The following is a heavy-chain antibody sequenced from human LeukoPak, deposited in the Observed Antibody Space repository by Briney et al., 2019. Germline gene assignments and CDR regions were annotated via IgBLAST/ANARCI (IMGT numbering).Heavy chain of an antibody. D-gene: IGHD3-9*01. Sequence: PSETLSLTCAVYGGSFSGYYWSWIRQPPGKGLEWIGEINHSGSTNYNPSLKSRVTISVDTSKNQFSLKLSSVTAADTAVYYCARDKYDILTGSPALFDYWGQGTLVTVSS. CDR3: ARDKYDILTGSPALFDY. J-gene: IGHJ4*02. CDR1: GGSFSGYY. V-gene: IGHV4-34*01. CDR2: INHSGST.